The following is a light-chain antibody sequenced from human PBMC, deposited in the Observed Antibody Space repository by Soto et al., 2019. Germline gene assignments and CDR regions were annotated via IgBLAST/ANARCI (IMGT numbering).Light chain of an antibody. V-gene: IGKV3-20*01. J-gene: IGKJ2*01. CDR1: QSVSSSY. Sequence: EIVLTQSPGILSLSPGERATLSCRASQSVSSSYLAWYQQKPGQPPRLLIYAASSRATGIPDRFSGSGSGTDFTLTISRLEPEDFAVYYCQQYDNSLYTFGQGTKLEIK. CDR3: QQYDNSLYT. CDR2: AAS.